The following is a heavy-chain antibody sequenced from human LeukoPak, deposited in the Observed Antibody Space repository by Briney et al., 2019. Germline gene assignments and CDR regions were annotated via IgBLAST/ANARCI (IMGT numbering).Heavy chain of an antibody. CDR3: ARGRRDPL. V-gene: IGHV4-59*12. J-gene: IGHJ2*01. Sequence: PSETLSLTCTVSGGSISSYYWSWFRQPPGAGLEWIGYISDSGSTNYNPSLKSRLTMSIDMSQSQFSLRLSSVTAADTAVYYCARGRRDPLWGRGTLVTVSS. D-gene: IGHD5-24*01. CDR2: ISDSGST. CDR1: GGSISSYY.